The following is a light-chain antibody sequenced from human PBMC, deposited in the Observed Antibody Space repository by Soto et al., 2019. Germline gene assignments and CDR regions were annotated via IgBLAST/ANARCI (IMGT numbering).Light chain of an antibody. Sequence: EIVLTKSPGTLSLSPGEIATLSCRASQSVSSSSLAWYQQTSGQAHRVISSDASRRTTGAPDRFSGSGSGTDFTLTISRLEPEDYAVYYCQQYGSSPRTFGQGTKREIK. V-gene: IGKV3-20*01. CDR1: QSVSSSS. J-gene: IGKJ2*01. CDR3: QQYGSSPRT. CDR2: DAS.